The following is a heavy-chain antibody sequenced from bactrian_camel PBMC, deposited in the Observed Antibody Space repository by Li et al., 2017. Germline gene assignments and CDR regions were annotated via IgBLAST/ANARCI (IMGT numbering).Heavy chain of an antibody. CDR1: GFTFSSFY. D-gene: IGHD2*01. CDR3: VAAPLMVSGPYNY. Sequence: HVQLVESGGGLVRPGGSLRLSCVASGFTFSSFYMSWVRQAPGKGLEWVSSIYTDGSMTFYAEPVKGRYTISRDNAKNTLYLQMNSLKFEDTALYYCVAAPLMVSGPYNYWGQGTQVTVS. J-gene: IGHJ4*01. V-gene: IGHV3-2*01. CDR2: IYTDGSMT.